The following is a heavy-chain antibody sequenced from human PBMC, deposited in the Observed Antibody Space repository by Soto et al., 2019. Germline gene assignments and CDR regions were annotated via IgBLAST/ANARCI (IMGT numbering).Heavy chain of an antibody. CDR1: GGSISSYY. D-gene: IGHD5-18*01. Sequence: ASETLRLTWTVSGGSISSYYWSWILQPPGKGLEWIGYIYYSGSTNYNPSLKSRVTISVDTSKNQFSLKLSSVTAADTAVYYCARDKRVRMDTITGWDDWGNGTLVTVS. CDR2: IYYSGST. J-gene: IGHJ4*01. CDR3: ARDKRVRMDTITGWDD. V-gene: IGHV4-59*01.